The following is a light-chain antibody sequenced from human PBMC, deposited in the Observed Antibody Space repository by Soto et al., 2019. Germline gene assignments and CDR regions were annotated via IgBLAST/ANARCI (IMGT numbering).Light chain of an antibody. CDR1: SGHSSYA. V-gene: IGLV4-69*01. CDR2: LNSDGSH. CDR3: QIWGTGTYVV. Sequence: QSVLTQSPSASASLGASVKLTCTLSSGHSSYAIAWHQQQPEKGPRYLMKLNSDGSHSKGDGIPDRFSGSSSGAERYLTIFSLQSEDEADYYCQIWGTGTYVVFGGGTKLTVL. J-gene: IGLJ2*01.